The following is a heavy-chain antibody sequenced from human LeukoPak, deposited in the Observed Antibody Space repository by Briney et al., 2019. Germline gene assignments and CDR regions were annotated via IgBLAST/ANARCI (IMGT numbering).Heavy chain of an antibody. V-gene: IGHV3-73*01. CDR2: IRSKANSYAT. CDR3: TRHVADVQYYYDSSGTGGDAFDI. CDR1: GFTFSGSA. J-gene: IGHJ3*02. Sequence: GGSLRLSCAASGFTFSGSAMHWVRQASGKGLEWVGRIRSKANSYATAYAASVKGRFTISRDDSKNTAYLQMNSLKTEDTAVYYCTRHVADVQYYYDSSGTGGDAFDIWGQGTMVTVSS. D-gene: IGHD3-22*01.